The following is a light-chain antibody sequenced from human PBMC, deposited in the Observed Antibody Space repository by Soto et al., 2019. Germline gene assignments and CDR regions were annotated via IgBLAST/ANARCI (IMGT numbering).Light chain of an antibody. V-gene: IGLV2-14*01. CDR3: SAFTSSGALYV. Sequence: QSALTQPASVSGSPGQSITISCTGTSSDIGAYNFVSWYQQHPGKAPKLMIYEVFNRPSGVSNRFSGSKSGNTASLTISGLQADDEADYYCSAFTSSGALYVFGTGTKLTVL. CDR1: SSDIGAYNF. J-gene: IGLJ1*01. CDR2: EVF.